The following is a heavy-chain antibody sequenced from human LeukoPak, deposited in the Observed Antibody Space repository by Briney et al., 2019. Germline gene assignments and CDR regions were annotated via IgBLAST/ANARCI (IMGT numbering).Heavy chain of an antibody. V-gene: IGHV5-51*01. CDR2: IYPGDSDT. D-gene: IGHD5-18*01. CDR3: ARGNGGYTYGFDI. CDR1: GYSFATYW. J-gene: IGHJ3*02. Sequence: TGESLKISCKGSGYSFATYWIGWVRQMPGKGLEWMGIIYPGDSDTRYSPSFQGQVTISADKSISTAYLQWSSLKASDTAMYYCARGNGGYTYGFDIWGQGTMVTVSS.